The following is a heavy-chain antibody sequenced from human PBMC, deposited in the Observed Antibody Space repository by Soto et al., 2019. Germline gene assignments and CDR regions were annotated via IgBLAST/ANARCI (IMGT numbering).Heavy chain of an antibody. J-gene: IGHJ3*02. V-gene: IGHV2-5*02. Sequence: GPTLVNPTETLTLTFPFSGFSLSARGEGVGWIRQPPGKALEWLAIIYWDDDKRYSPSLRTTFTITKDTSKNQVVLTMTNMDPVDTATYFCAHRPFNSAWHDAYDIWGPGTMVT. D-gene: IGHD5-18*01. CDR1: GFSLSARGEG. CDR3: AHRPFNSAWHDAYDI. CDR2: IYWDDDK.